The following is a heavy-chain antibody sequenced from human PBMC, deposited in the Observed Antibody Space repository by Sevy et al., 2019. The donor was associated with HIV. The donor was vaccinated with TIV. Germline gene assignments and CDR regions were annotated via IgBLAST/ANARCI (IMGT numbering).Heavy chain of an antibody. J-gene: IGHJ4*02. CDR1: GGSISSYSYY. CDR2: VYYSGRN. Sequence: SETLSLTCTVSGGSISSYSYYWGRLRPPPGQGLGWIGSVYYSGRNYYNPSLRSRVTISIDTSKNQFSLKLSSVTTADTAVYYCARQTSYISGDCWGQGTLVTVSS. CDR3: ARQTSYISGDC. V-gene: IGHV4-39*01. D-gene: IGHD2-21*01.